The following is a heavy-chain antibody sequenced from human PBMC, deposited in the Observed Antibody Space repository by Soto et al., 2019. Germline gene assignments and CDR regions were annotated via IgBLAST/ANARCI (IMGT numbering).Heavy chain of an antibody. V-gene: IGHV5-51*01. CDR1: GYNFINYW. D-gene: IGHD2-21*01. J-gene: IGHJ4*02. Sequence: EVQLVQSGAEVKKAGESLKISCKGSGYNFINYWIAWVRQMPGKGLEWMGIIYPGDSSTRYSPSFQGQVTISADKSTTTAYLQWSSLKASDTAMYYCARPGEKATIGYWGQGTLVTVSS. CDR2: IYPGDSST. CDR3: ARPGEKATIGY.